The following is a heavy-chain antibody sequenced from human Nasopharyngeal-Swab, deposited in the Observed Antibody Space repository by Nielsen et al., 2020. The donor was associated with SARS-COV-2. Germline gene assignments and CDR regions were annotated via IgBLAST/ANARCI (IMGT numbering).Heavy chain of an antibody. CDR3: AKDSHYYHPKYDFWGGYLGGMDV. CDR1: GFTFSSYA. Sequence: GGSLRLSCAASGFTFSSYAMSWVRQAPGRGLEWVSAISGSGGSTYYADSVKGRFTISRDNSKNTLYLQMNSLRAEDTAVYYCAKDSHYYHPKYDFWGGYLGGMDVWGQGTTVTVSS. CDR2: ISGSGGST. V-gene: IGHV3-23*01. D-gene: IGHD3-3*01. J-gene: IGHJ6*02.